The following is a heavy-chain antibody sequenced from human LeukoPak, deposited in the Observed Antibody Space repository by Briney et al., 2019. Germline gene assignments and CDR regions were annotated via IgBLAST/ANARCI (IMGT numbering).Heavy chain of an antibody. CDR3: ARGGYCSSTSCFLIDP. CDR1: GLTFSSYW. D-gene: IGHD2-2*01. CDR2: INTDGSST. Sequence: GGSLRLSCAVSGLTFSSYWMHWVRQAPGKGLVWVSRINTDGSSTNYADSVKGRFTISRDNAKNTLYLQMNNLRAEDTAVYYCARGGYCSSTSCFLIDPWGQGTLVTVSS. J-gene: IGHJ5*02. V-gene: IGHV3-74*01.